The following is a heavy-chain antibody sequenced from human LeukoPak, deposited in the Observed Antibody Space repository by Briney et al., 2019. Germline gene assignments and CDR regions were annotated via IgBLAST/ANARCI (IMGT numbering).Heavy chain of an antibody. D-gene: IGHD2-15*01. CDR3: AKRGGTESFYYYYYMDV. J-gene: IGHJ6*03. CDR1: GFTFSSYA. Sequence: GGSLRLSCAASGFTFSSYAVSWVRQAPGKGLEWVALISRSGGTTYYADSVKGRFTISRDNSKNTLYLQMHSLRAEDTAEYYCAKRGGTESFYYYYYMDVWGKGTTVTVSS. V-gene: IGHV3-23*01. CDR2: ISRSGGTT.